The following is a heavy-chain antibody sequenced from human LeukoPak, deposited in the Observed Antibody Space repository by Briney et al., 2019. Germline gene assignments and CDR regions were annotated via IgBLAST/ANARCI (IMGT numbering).Heavy chain of an antibody. Sequence: GRSLRLSCAASGFTFSSYAMHWVRQAPGKGLEWVAVISYDGSNKYYADSVKGRFTISRDNSKNTLYPQMNSLRAEDTAVYYCARDRGQTLDYWGQGTLVTVSS. D-gene: IGHD1-26*01. V-gene: IGHV3-30*01. J-gene: IGHJ4*02. CDR3: ARDRGQTLDY. CDR2: ISYDGSNK. CDR1: GFTFSSYA.